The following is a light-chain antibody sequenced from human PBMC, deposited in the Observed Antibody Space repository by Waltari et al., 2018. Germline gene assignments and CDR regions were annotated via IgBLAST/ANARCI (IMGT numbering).Light chain of an antibody. J-gene: IGLJ2*01. CDR2: GND. V-gene: IGLV1-44*01. CDR1: SANIGSNA. Sequence: QSVLTQPPSASGTPGQRVTISCSGRSANIGSNAVNWYQQPPGTAPQLLIYGNDQRPSGVPDRFSCSKSGTAASLALSGLQSEDEADYYCATWDDSLNGSVFGGGTKLTVL. CDR3: ATWDDSLNGSV.